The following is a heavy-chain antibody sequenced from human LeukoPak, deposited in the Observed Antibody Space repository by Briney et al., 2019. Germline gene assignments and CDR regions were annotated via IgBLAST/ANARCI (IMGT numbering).Heavy chain of an antibody. V-gene: IGHV3-21*01. CDR2: VNTVSSYI. CDR1: GFSFSSYS. CDR3: ARLRRNSDSSGYFYYYDY. Sequence: GGSLRLSCAASGFSFSSYSFNWVRRAPGKGLEWVSSVNTVSSYIYYADSVKGRFTISRDNAKNSVYLQMDSLRAEDTAVYYCARLRRNSDSSGYFYYYDYWGQGTLVTVSS. D-gene: IGHD3-22*01. J-gene: IGHJ4*02.